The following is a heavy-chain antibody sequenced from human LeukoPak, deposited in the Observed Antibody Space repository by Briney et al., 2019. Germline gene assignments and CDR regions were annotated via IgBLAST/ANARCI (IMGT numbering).Heavy chain of an antibody. J-gene: IGHJ6*03. V-gene: IGHV3-23*01. CDR1: GFTFSTYA. CDR2: VSGRGDST. CDR3: ARDRGVTIDYYYYYMDV. D-gene: IGHD4-17*01. Sequence: GGSLRLSCAASGFTFSTYAMSWVRQAPGKGLDWVAVVSGRGDSTYYADSVKGRFSISRGNSKNTLFLEMRSLSPEDTAVYFCARDRGVTIDYYYYYMDVWGKGTTVSVSS.